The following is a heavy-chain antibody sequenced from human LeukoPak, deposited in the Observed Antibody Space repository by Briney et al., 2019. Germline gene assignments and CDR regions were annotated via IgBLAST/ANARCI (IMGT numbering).Heavy chain of an antibody. V-gene: IGHV4-59*01. CDR1: GGSISSYY. CDR3: ARDPISSGWYGSPADGMDV. CDR2: IYYSGST. J-gene: IGHJ6*04. Sequence: SETLSLTCTVSGGSISSYYWSWIRQPPGKGLEWIGYIYYSGSTNYNPSLKSRVTISVDTSKNQFSLKLSSVTAADTAVYYCARDPISSGWYGSPADGMDVWGKGTTVTVSS. D-gene: IGHD6-19*01.